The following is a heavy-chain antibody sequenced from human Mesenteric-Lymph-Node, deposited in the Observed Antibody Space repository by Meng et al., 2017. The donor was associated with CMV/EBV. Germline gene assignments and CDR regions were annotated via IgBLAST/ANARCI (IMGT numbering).Heavy chain of an antibody. Sequence: GESLKISCAASRFTFSSYVMHWVRQAPGKGLEWVALISYDGSNQYYTDSVKGRFTISRDNSKNMLYLQMNSLRPEDTAVYYCARSQVYINYYFDYWGQGTLVTVSS. CDR3: ARSQVYINYYFDY. V-gene: IGHV3-30*04. J-gene: IGHJ4*02. D-gene: IGHD4-11*01. CDR1: RFTFSSYV. CDR2: ISYDGSNQ.